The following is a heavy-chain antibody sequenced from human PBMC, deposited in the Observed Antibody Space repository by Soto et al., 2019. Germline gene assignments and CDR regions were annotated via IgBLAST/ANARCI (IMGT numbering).Heavy chain of an antibody. D-gene: IGHD3-9*01. CDR2: ISSSGSTI. CDR1: GFTFSDYY. V-gene: IGHV3-11*01. CDR3: ARESPGRYFDWLARAPYRDV. Sequence: PGGSLRLSCAASGFTFSDYYMSWIRQAPGKGLEWVSYISSSGSTIYYADSVKGRFTISRDNAKNSLYLQMNSLRAEDTAVYYFARESPGRYFDWLARAPYRDVWGQGTTVTVSS. J-gene: IGHJ6*02.